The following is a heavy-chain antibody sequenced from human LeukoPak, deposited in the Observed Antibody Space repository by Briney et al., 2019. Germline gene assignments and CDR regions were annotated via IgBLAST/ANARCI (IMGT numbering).Heavy chain of an antibody. CDR1: GGSISSYY. V-gene: IGHV4-4*07. Sequence: SETLSLTCTVSGGSISSYYWSWIRQPAGKGLEWIGRIYTSGSTNYNPSLKSRVTMSVDTSKNQFSLKLSSVTAADTAVYYCARVLRWQPSGYYYYMDVWGKGTTDTVSS. CDR3: ARVLRWQPSGYYYYMDV. D-gene: IGHD4-23*01. J-gene: IGHJ6*03. CDR2: IYTSGST.